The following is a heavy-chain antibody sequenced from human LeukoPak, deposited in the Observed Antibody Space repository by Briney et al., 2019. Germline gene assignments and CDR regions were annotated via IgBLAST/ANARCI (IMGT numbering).Heavy chain of an antibody. V-gene: IGHV3-30*02. CDR2: MRYDGSNK. D-gene: IGHD6-13*01. CDR3: AKGGSSSWDYFDY. CDR1: GFTFSSYV. Sequence: GGSLRLSCTASGFTFSSYVMHWVRQAPGKGLEWVAFMRYDGSNKYYADSVKGRFTISRDNSKNTLYLQMNSLRADDTAVYYCAKGGSSSWDYFDYWGQGTLVTVSS. J-gene: IGHJ4*02.